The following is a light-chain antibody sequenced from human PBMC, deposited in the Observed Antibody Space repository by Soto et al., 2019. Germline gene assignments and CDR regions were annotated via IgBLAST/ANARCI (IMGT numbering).Light chain of an antibody. CDR2: DAS. Sequence: DIQMTQSPSSLSASVGDRVTITCQASQTIRNYLNWYQHKLGKAPRLLISDASHLEPGVPSSFSATGSGTDFTLTISDLQPGDRATCFCQQYDELPYTFGGGTRLEI. CDR1: QTIRNY. CDR3: QQYDELPYT. V-gene: IGKV1-33*01. J-gene: IGKJ2*01.